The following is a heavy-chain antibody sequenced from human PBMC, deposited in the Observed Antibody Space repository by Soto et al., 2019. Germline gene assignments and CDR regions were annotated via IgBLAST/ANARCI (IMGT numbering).Heavy chain of an antibody. V-gene: IGHV1-69*08. J-gene: IGHJ5*02. CDR3: ARDADVGASNWCDP. CDR2: IIPILGIA. Sequence: QVQLVQSGAEVKKPGSSVKVSCKASGGTFSSYTISWVRQAPGQGLEWMGRIIPILGIANYAQKFQGRVTITADKSTSTAYMELSSLRSEDTAVYYCARDADVGASNWCDPWGQGTLVIVSS. CDR1: GGTFSSYT. D-gene: IGHD1-26*01.